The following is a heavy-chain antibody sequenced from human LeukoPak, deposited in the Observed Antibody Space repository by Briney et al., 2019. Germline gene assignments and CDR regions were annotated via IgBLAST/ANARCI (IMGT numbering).Heavy chain of an antibody. V-gene: IGHV3-43*02. CDR3: AKESGKFDY. CDR2: ISADGGST. J-gene: IGHJ4*02. Sequence: PPGGSLRLSCVASGLNFDDSAMHWVRQAPGKGLEWVSLISADGGSTFSADSVKGRFSISRDNSKNSLYLQMNSLRSEDTAMYCCAKESGKFDYWGQGTLVAVSS. CDR1: GLNFDDSA.